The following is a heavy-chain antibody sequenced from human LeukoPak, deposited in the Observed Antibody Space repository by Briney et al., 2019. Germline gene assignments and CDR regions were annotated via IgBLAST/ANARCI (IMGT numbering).Heavy chain of an antibody. Sequence: AGGSLRLSCAASGFTFTSYAMSWVRQAPGKGLEWVSAISGSGTGTYYADSVKGRFTISRDNSKNTLYLQMNRLRAEDTAVYYCAKCPRLYCTSSWYSDYWGQGTLVTVSS. J-gene: IGHJ4*02. CDR3: AKCPRLYCTSSWYSDY. D-gene: IGHD6-13*01. CDR2: ISGSGTGT. V-gene: IGHV3-23*01. CDR1: GFTFTSYA.